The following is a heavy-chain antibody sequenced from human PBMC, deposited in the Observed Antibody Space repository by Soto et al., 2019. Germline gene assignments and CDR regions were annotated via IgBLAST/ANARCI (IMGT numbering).Heavy chain of an antibody. CDR3: ARDIDSSSSLNNWFDP. Sequence: SQTLSLTCAISGDSVSSNSAAWNWIRQSPSRGLEWLGRTYYRSKWYNDYAVSVKSRITINPDTSKNQFSLQLNSVTPEDTAVYYCARDIDSSSSLNNWFDPWGQGTLVPVSS. J-gene: IGHJ5*02. CDR2: TYYRSKWYN. V-gene: IGHV6-1*01. D-gene: IGHD6-6*01. CDR1: GDSVSSNSAA.